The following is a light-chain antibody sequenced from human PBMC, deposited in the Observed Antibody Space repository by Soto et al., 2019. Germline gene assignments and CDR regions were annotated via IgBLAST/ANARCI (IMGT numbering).Light chain of an antibody. CDR3: QQYATSPRT. V-gene: IGKV3-20*01. CDR1: QIVSSRY. Sequence: IVLTQSPGTLSLSPWERATLSCRASQIVSSRYLAWYQQRPGQAPRLLIYGASSRATGIPDRFSGSGSGTDFTLTISRLEPEDFAVYYCQQYATSPRTFGQGTKVDIK. CDR2: GAS. J-gene: IGKJ1*01.